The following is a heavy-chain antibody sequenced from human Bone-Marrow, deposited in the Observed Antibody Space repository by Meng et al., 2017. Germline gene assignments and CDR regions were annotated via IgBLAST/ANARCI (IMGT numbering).Heavy chain of an antibody. CDR1: GFQVSNSW. Sequence: LRLVQAGAEVKKPGGSLRLSCAASGFQVSNSWMSWVRQAPGKGLEWVGRIRSNGDGGTAEYAAPVTGRFTISRDDSKSTLYLQLSGLTTDDTGVYYCTWDDKAVSDYWGQGTLVTVSS. J-gene: IGHJ4*02. CDR2: IRSNGDGGTA. CDR3: TWDDKAVSDY. D-gene: IGHD3-9*01. V-gene: IGHV3-15*01.